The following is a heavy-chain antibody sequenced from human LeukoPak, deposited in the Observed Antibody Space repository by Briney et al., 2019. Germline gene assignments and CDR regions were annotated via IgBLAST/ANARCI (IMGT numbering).Heavy chain of an antibody. D-gene: IGHD3-16*02. V-gene: IGHV3-23*01. J-gene: IGHJ4*02. CDR1: GFTFSSYG. CDR3: AKAYDYVWGSYRRALDY. CDR2: ISGSGGST. Sequence: PGGSLLLSCAASGFTFSSYGMSWVRQAPGKGLEWVSAISGSGGSTYYADSVKGRFTISRDNAKNSLYLQMNSLRAEDTALYYCAKAYDYVWGSYRRALDYWGQGTLVTVSS.